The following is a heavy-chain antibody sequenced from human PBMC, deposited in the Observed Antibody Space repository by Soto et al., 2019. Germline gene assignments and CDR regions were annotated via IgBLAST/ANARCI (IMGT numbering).Heavy chain of an antibody. Sequence: VQLVESGGGVVQPGRSLRLSCAASGFTFSSYAMHWVRQAPGKGLEWVAVISYDGSNKYYADSVKGRFTISRDNSKNTLYLQMNSLRAEDTAVYYCAGGAVSYFDYWGQGTLVTVSS. J-gene: IGHJ4*02. V-gene: IGHV3-30-3*01. CDR1: GFTFSSYA. D-gene: IGHD2-21*01. CDR3: AGGAVSYFDY. CDR2: ISYDGSNK.